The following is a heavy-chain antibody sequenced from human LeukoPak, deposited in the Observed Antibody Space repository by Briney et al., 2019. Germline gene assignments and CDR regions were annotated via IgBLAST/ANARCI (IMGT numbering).Heavy chain of an antibody. CDR1: GFTFTSSA. Sequence: SVKVSCKASGFTFTSSALQWVRQARGQRLEWIGWIVLDTGNTNYAQKSQETVTITRDMSTSTAYMELSSLRSDDTAVYYCAAGGKTGNLYAFDIWGQGTMVTVSS. D-gene: IGHD7-27*01. J-gene: IGHJ3*02. CDR3: AAGGKTGNLYAFDI. CDR2: IVLDTGNT. V-gene: IGHV1-58*01.